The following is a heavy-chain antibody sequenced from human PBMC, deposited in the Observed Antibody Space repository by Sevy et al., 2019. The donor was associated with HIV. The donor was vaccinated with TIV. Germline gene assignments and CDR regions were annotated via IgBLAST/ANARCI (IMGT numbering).Heavy chain of an antibody. V-gene: IGHV3-33*01. CDR1: GFTFSSYA. CDR2: IWHDGSQK. J-gene: IGHJ4*02. D-gene: IGHD1-26*01. CDR3: ARGRVGATTSYYFDY. Sequence: RSLRLSCAASGFTFSSYAMHWVRQAPGKGLEWVGFIWHDGSQKYYADSVRGRFTFSRDNSKNTLFLQVSSLRAEDTAVYYCARGRVGATTSYYFDYWGQGTLVTVSS.